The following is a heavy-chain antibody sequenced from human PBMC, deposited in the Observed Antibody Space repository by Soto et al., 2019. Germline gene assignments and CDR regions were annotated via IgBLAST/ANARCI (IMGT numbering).Heavy chain of an antibody. D-gene: IGHD1-1*01. CDR2: FSGGGGGT. J-gene: IGHJ5*02. CDR3: VRWNGFGDR. V-gene: IGHV3-23*01. Sequence: EVQLLDSGGGLVQPGGSLRLSCAVSGFIISDYGVTWVRQAPGKGLEWVSGFSGGGGGTFYADSVKGRFTISRDDPKNTAYLKMTTLGAEDTAVYYCVRWNGFGDRWGQGTLVTVSS. CDR1: GFIISDYG.